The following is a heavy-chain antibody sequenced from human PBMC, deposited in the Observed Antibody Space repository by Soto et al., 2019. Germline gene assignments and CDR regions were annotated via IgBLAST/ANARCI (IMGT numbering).Heavy chain of an antibody. V-gene: IGHV1-8*01. Sequence: QVQLVQSGAEVKKPGASVKVSCKASGYTFTSYDINWVRQATGQGLEWMGWMNPNSGNTVYAKKCQGRVTMTRNTSIRTAYMELTSLGSEDTAVYYCARERSYGLDYWGQGTLVTVSS. CDR3: ARERSYGLDY. CDR1: GYTFTSYD. CDR2: MNPNSGNT. J-gene: IGHJ4*02. D-gene: IGHD5-18*01.